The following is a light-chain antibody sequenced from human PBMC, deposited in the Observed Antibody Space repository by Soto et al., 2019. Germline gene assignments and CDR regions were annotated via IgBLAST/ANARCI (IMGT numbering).Light chain of an antibody. V-gene: IGKV1-39*01. CDR1: QSISGY. J-gene: IGKJ4*01. CDR3: QQSDSTPRT. CDR2: RAS. Sequence: DIQMTQSPSSLSASVGARVAITCRASQSISGYLNWHQQRPGKAPKLLIHRASTFQSGVPSRFSGSGSGTDFTLTISSLQPADFATDYDQQSDSTPRTFGGGTKVESK.